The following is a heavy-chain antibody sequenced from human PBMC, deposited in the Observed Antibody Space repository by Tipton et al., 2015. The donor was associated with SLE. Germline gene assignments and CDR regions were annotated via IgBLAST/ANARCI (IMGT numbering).Heavy chain of an antibody. D-gene: IGHD3-10*01. Sequence: GSLRLSCAASGFAFSNAWMTWFRQAPGKGLEWVASISGSRTFIYYADSVRGRFTISRDNADNSLSLQMNSLRAEDTAVYYCTRGTGSRHYYSMDVWGSGTTVTVSS. CDR1: GFAFSNAW. CDR2: ISGSRTFI. J-gene: IGHJ6*03. V-gene: IGHV3-21*01. CDR3: TRGTGSRHYYSMDV.